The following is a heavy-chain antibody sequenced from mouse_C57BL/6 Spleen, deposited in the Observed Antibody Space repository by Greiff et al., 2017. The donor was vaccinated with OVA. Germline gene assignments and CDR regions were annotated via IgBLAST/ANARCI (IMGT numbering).Heavy chain of an antibody. CDR1: GYSITSGYY. CDR3: ARSPYDYDPGRFAY. Sequence: DVKLVESGPGLVKPSQSLSLTCSVTGYSITSGYYWNWIRQFPGNKLAWMGYISYDGSNNYNPSLKNRISITRDTSKNQFFLKLNSVTTEDTATYYCARSPYDYDPGRFAYWGQGTLVTVSA. D-gene: IGHD2-4*01. V-gene: IGHV3-6*01. J-gene: IGHJ3*01. CDR2: ISYDGSN.